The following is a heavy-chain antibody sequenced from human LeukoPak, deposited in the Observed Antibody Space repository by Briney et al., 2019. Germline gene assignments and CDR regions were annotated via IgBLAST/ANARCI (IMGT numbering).Heavy chain of an antibody. D-gene: IGHD3-3*01. CDR1: GGSISSGDYY. CDR3: ARKLRFLEWLPYARWFDP. V-gene: IGHV4-30-4*08. CDR2: IYYSGST. J-gene: IGHJ5*02. Sequence: SQTLSLTCTVSGGSISSGDYYWSWIRQPPGKGLEWIGYIYYSGSTYYNPSLKSRITISVDTSKNQFSLKLSSVTAADTAVYYCARKLRFLEWLPYARWFDPWGQGTLVTVSS.